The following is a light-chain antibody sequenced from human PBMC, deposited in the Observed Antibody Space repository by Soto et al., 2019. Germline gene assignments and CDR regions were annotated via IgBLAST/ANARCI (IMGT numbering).Light chain of an antibody. CDR1: SSNIGSHT. J-gene: IGLJ3*02. Sequence: QSAVTQPPSASGTPGQRVIISCSGGSSNIGSHTVNWYQQLPGTAPKSLIYTNNQRPSGVPDRFSGSKSGTSASLAISGLQSEDEADYYCASWDGSLNVWVFGGGTKLTVL. CDR3: ASWDGSLNVWV. CDR2: TNN. V-gene: IGLV1-44*01.